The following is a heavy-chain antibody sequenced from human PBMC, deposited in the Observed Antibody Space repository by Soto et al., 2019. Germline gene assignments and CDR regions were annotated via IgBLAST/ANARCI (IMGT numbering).Heavy chain of an antibody. J-gene: IGHJ6*04. CDR2: VYDNGRT. CDR3: ARDRSRNLDV. Sequence: SETLSLTCTVSGGSIRGDYWSWIRQIPGKGLEWIGYVYDNGRTSYNPSLQSRVTMAEDTSKNRFSLTLSSVTAADTAVYYCARDRSRNLDVWGKGTTVTVSS. V-gene: IGHV4-59*01. CDR1: GGSIRGDY.